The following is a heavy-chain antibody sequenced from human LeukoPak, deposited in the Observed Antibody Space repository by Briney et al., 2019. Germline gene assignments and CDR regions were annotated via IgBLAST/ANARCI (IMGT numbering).Heavy chain of an antibody. CDR3: VSFYETY. Sequence: GGPLRLSCAASGNYWMHWVRQAPGKGLVWVSHINSDGSWTSYADSVKGRFTISKDNAKNTVYLQMNSLRAEDTAVYYCVSFYETYWGRGTLVTVSS. J-gene: IGHJ4*02. D-gene: IGHD2/OR15-2a*01. V-gene: IGHV3-74*01. CDR2: INSDGSWT. CDR1: GNYW.